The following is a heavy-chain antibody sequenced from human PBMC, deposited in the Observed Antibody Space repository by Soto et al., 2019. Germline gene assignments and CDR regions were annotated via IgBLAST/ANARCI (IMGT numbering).Heavy chain of an antibody. CDR2: ISHSGGST. CDR1: GFTFSSYA. V-gene: IGHV3-23*01. D-gene: IGHD4-4*01. CDR3: ASQRGFAAVTSVDY. J-gene: IGHJ4*02. Sequence: EVQLLESGGGMVQPGGSLRLSCAASGFTFSSYAMSWVRQAPGEGLEWVSAISHSGGSTYYADSVKGRFTISRDNSKNANLLQMNSHRAEDQDVEYCASQRGFAAVTSVDYWGQGTLVTVSS.